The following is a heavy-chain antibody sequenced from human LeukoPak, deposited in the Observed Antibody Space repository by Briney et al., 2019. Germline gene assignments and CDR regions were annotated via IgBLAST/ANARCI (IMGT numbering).Heavy chain of an antibody. CDR2: ISGSGGST. CDR3: AKDHIVVVPAAIREMGDY. J-gene: IGHJ4*02. Sequence: GGSLRLSCAASGFTVSNYAMSWVRQAPGKGLEWVSAISGSGGSTYYADSVKGRFTISRDNSKNTLYLQMNSLRAEDTAVYYCAKDHIVVVPAAIREMGDYWGQGTLVTVSS. D-gene: IGHD2-2*02. CDR1: GFTVSNYA. V-gene: IGHV3-23*01.